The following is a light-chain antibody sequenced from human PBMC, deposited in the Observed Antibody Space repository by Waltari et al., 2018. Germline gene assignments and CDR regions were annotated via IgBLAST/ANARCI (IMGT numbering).Light chain of an antibody. CDR2: EVF. J-gene: IGLJ1*01. CDR1: TSDVGSYDL. V-gene: IGLV2-23*02. Sequence: QSALTQPASVSGTPGQSLTISCSGTTSDVGSYDLVSWYQQHPDEAPKLLICEVFKRPPDTSSRFSGAKSGSTASLTISGLQPEDEADYYCCSYAGRGTYVFGSGTKVTVL. CDR3: CSYAGRGTYV.